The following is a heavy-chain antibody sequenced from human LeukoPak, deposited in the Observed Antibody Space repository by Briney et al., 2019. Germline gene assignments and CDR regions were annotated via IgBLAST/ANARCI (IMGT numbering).Heavy chain of an antibody. V-gene: IGHV4-4*07. CDR2: IYYSGST. D-gene: IGHD6-6*01. CDR3: ARVPIEYSSSPYYYYYYMDV. J-gene: IGHJ6*03. Sequence: PSETLSLTCTVSGVSISSYYWSWIRQPAGKGLEWIGRIYYSGSTYYNPSLKSRVTISVDTSKNQFSLKLSSVTAADTAVYYCARVPIEYSSSPYYYYYYMDVWGKGTTVTVSS. CDR1: GVSISSYY.